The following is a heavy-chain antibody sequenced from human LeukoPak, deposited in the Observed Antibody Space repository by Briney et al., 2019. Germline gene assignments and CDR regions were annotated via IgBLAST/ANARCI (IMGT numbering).Heavy chain of an antibody. CDR1: GGSISSYY. CDR3: ARGPGTLDV. CDR2: INHSGST. J-gene: IGHJ6*02. V-gene: IGHV4-34*01. Sequence: SETLSLTCTVSGGSISSYYWSWIRQPPGKGLEWIGEINHSGSTNYNPSLKSRVTISVDTSKNQFSLKLSSVTAADTAVYYCARGPGTLDVWGQGTTVTVSS.